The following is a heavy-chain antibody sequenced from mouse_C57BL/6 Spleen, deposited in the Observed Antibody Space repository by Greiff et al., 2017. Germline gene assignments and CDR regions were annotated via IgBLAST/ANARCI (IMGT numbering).Heavy chain of an antibody. D-gene: IGHD1-1*01. Sequence: VQLKQSGPELVKPGASVKMSCKASGYTFTDYNMHWVKQSHGKSLEWIGYINPNNGGTSYNQKFKGKATLTVNKSSSTAYMELRSLTSEDSAVYYCARKVVASYWYFDVWGTGTTVTVSS. J-gene: IGHJ1*03. CDR1: GYTFTDYN. CDR3: ARKVVASYWYFDV. V-gene: IGHV1-22*01. CDR2: INPNNGGT.